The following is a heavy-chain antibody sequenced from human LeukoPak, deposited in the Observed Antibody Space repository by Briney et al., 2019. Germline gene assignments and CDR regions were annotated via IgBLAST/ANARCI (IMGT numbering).Heavy chain of an antibody. Sequence: ASVKVSCKASGGTFSSYAISWVRQAPGQGLEWMGWISAYNGNTNYAQKLQGRVTMTTDTSTSTAYMELRSLRSDDTGVYYCARDQGGDYVWGSYRYTGIGDYWGQGTLVTVSS. CDR3: ARDQGGDYVWGSYRYTGIGDY. CDR1: GGTFSSYA. V-gene: IGHV1-18*01. D-gene: IGHD3-16*02. J-gene: IGHJ4*02. CDR2: ISAYNGNT.